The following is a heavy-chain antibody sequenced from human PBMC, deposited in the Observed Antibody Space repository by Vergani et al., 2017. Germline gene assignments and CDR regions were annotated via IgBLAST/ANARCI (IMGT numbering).Heavy chain of an antibody. Sequence: EVQLVQSGAEVKKPGATMKISCKVSGYTFTDHCMHWVKQAPGKGLEWMGLVDPEDGETIYAEKFKGRVTIAADTSPDTAHLELSSLRSEDTAVYYCATPQTVTTGGMEVWGQGTTVIVSS. CDR3: ATPQTVTTGGMEV. CDR1: GYTFTDHC. D-gene: IGHD4-17*01. J-gene: IGHJ6*02. CDR2: VDPEDGET. V-gene: IGHV1-69-2*01.